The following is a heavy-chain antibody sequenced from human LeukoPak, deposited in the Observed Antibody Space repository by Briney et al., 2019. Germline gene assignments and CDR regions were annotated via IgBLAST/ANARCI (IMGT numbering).Heavy chain of an antibody. CDR2: ICWNSGSI. J-gene: IGHJ6*02. CDR3: AKDMRGDYPYYYYYGMDV. CDR1: GFTFDDYA. V-gene: IGHV3-9*01. D-gene: IGHD4-17*01. Sequence: GGSLRLSCAASGFTFDDYAMHWVRPAPGKGLEWVSGICWNSGSIGYADSVKGRFTISRDNAKNSLYLQMNSLRAEDTALYYCAKDMRGDYPYYYYYGMDVWGQGTTVTVSS.